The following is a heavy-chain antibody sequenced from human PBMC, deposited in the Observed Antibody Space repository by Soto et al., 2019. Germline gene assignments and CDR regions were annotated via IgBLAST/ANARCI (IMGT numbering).Heavy chain of an antibody. J-gene: IGHJ4*02. V-gene: IGHV3-23*01. D-gene: IGHD1-7*01. Sequence: EVQLLESGGGLVQPGGSLRLSCAASGFTFSSYGMTWVRQAPGKGLEWVSFSSATGAGTYYADSVKGRFTISRDNSNNSLYLQMTSLRANDAADYYCSKDRRAGGNYGFYSDFWGQGALVIVSS. CDR3: SKDRRAGGNYGFYSDF. CDR1: GFTFSSYG. CDR2: SSATGAGT.